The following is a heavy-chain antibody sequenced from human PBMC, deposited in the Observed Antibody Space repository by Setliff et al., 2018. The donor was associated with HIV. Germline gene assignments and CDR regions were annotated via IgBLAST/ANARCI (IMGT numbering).Heavy chain of an antibody. CDR3: ATSDYGGNSGHFQH. CDR1: GYIFTNYW. J-gene: IGHJ1*01. CDR2: IWPDDSDT. V-gene: IGHV5-51*01. D-gene: IGHD4-17*01. Sequence: PGESLKISCKASGYIFTNYWVGWVRQMPANGLEWMGLIWPDDSDTIYSPSFRGQVTIFAIKSISTAYLQWNSLKASDTAMYYCATSDYGGNSGHFQHWGQGTLVTVSS.